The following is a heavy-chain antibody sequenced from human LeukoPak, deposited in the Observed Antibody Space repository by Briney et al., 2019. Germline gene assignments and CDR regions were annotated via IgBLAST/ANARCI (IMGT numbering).Heavy chain of an antibody. CDR3: ASGYGSGTH. CDR2: ISSSSSYI. J-gene: IGHJ4*02. D-gene: IGHD3-10*01. CDR1: GFTFSSYS. Sequence: PGGSLRLSCAASGFTFSSYSRSWFRQAPGKGLEWVSSISSSSSYIYYADSVKGRFTISGDTAKNSLYLQMNSLRAEDTAGYYCASGYGSGTHSGQGTLVTVSS. V-gene: IGHV3-21*01.